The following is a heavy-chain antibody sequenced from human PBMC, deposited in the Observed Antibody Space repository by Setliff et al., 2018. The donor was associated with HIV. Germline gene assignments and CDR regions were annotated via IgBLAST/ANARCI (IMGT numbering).Heavy chain of an antibody. J-gene: IGHJ5*02. CDR2: IHYSGST. CDR3: ARTRSGTYYGEMNWFDP. Sequence: PSETLSLTCTVSGGSISNYYWSWIRQSPEKGLEWIGYIHYSGSTNYNPSLKSRVTISLDTSKNRFSLTLRSVTAADTAVYYCARTRSGTYYGEMNWFDPWGQGILVTVSS. D-gene: IGHD3-10*01. V-gene: IGHV4-59*08. CDR1: GGSISNYY.